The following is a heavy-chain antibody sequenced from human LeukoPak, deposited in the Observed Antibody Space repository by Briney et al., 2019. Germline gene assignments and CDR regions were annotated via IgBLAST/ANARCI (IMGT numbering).Heavy chain of an antibody. CDR3: ARLLRGTAWLQLDFFYYFDV. CDR2: IYPGDSDT. Sequence: GESLKISCKGFGHTFTNYWIGWVRQVPGKGLEWMGSIYPGDSDTTYSPSLQGQYTISADKSISTAYLQWSRLKASDTAMYFCARLLRGTAWLQLDFFYYFDVWGKGTAVTVSS. J-gene: IGHJ6*03. D-gene: IGHD5-24*01. CDR1: GHTFTNYW. V-gene: IGHV5-51*01.